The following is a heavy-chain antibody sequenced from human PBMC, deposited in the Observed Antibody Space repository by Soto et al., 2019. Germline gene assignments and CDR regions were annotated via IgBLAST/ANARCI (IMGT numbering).Heavy chain of an antibody. CDR3: ARGGGAPRIRWLVFPFDY. CDR2: IYYTGTT. Sequence: PSETLSLTCTVSGDSISRGGYYWSWIRQHPGKGLEWIGYIYYTGTTYYNPSLKSRVSISVDTSNNQFSLKVSSVTAADTAVYYCARGGGAPRIRWLVFPFDYWGQGTLVTVS. V-gene: IGHV4-31*03. D-gene: IGHD3-22*01. CDR1: GDSISRGGYY. J-gene: IGHJ4*02.